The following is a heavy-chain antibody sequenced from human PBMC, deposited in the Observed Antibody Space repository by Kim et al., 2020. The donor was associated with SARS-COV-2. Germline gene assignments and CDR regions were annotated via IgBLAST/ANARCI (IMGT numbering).Heavy chain of an antibody. CDR2: IIPIFGTA. CDR3: AGGPTYCGGDCYDT. J-gene: IGHJ5*02. D-gene: IGHD2-21*02. V-gene: IGHV1-69*13. Sequence: SVKVSCKASGGTFSSYAISWVRQAPGQGLEWMGGIIPIFGTANYAQKFQGRVTITADESTSTAYMELSSLRSEDTAVYYCAGGPTYCGGDCYDTWGQGTLVTVSS. CDR1: GGTFSSYA.